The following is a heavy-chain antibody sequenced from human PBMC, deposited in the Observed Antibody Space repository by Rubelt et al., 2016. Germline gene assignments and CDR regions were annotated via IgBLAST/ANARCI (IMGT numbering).Heavy chain of an antibody. CDR3: AKSPDYYFYGTDG. V-gene: IGHV3-23*04. CDR1: GFTFNNAW. J-gene: IGHJ6*02. CDR2: TSGSGDSR. Sequence: EVQLVESGGGLVKPGGSLRLSCAASGFTFNNAWMSWVRQAPGKGLEWVSITSGSGDSRYYADSVRGRFHISRDNSKNTLYLQMNSLRAEDTAVYYCAKSPDYYFYGTDGWGQGTTVTVSS.